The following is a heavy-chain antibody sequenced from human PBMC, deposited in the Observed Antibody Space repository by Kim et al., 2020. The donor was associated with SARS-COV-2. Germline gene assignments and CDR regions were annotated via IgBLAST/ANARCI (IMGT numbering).Heavy chain of an antibody. V-gene: IGHV1-3*01. CDR3: ASALLWFGELSDYYYYGMDV. J-gene: IGHJ6*02. CDR2: INAGNGNT. CDR1: GYTFTSYA. Sequence: ASVKVSCKASGYTFTSYAMHWVRQAPGQRLEWMGWINAGNGNTKYSQKFQSRVTITRDTSASTAYMELSSLRSEDTAVYYCASALLWFGELSDYYYYGMDVWGQGTTVTVSS. D-gene: IGHD3-10*01.